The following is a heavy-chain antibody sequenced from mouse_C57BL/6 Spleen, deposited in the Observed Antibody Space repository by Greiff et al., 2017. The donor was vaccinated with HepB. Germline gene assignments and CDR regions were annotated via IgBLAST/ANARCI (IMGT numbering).Heavy chain of an antibody. V-gene: IGHV1-26*01. J-gene: IGHJ4*01. CDR3: AITTVVRGAMDY. D-gene: IGHD1-1*01. CDR2: INPNNGGT. CDR1: GYTFTDYY. Sequence: EVKLQQSGPELVKPGASVKISCKASGYTFTDYYMNWVKQSHGKSLEWIGDINPNNGGTSYNQKFKGKATLTVDKSSSTAYMELRSLTSEDSAVYYCAITTVVRGAMDYWGQGTSVTVSS.